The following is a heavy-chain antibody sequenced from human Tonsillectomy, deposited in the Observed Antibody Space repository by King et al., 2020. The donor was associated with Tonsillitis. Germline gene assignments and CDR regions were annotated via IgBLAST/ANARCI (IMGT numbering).Heavy chain of an antibody. CDR3: AKDKGADYYDRGRGAFDI. CDR1: GFSFTTFD. D-gene: IGHD3-16*01. V-gene: IGHV3-21*01. CDR2: ISSSATYI. Sequence: VQLVQSGGVLVKPGGSLRLSCAASGFSFTTFDMNWVRQAPGRGLEWISSISSSATYIYYADSLKGRFTVSRDNAKSVLYLQMDYLRAEETALYYCAKDKGADYYDRGRGAFDIWGQGTLVTVSS. J-gene: IGHJ3*02.